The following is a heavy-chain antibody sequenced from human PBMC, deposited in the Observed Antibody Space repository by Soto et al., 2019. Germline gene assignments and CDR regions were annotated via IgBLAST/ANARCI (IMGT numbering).Heavy chain of an antibody. Sequence: GESLNISCEGSGYSFTSYWMGWVRQMPGKGLEWMGIIYPGDSDTRYSPSFQGQVTISADKSISTAYLQWSSLKASVTAMYYCARLGASRVYYYYGMDVWCQGTTVTVSS. CDR2: IYPGDSDT. J-gene: IGHJ6*02. V-gene: IGHV5-51*01. D-gene: IGHD6-6*01. CDR1: GYSFTSYW. CDR3: ARLGASRVYYYYGMDV.